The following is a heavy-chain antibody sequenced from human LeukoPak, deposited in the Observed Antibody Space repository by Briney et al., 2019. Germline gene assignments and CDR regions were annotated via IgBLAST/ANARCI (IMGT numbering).Heavy chain of an antibody. CDR2: INHSGST. J-gene: IGHJ4*02. Sequence: SETLSLTCTVSGGSISSSSYYWSWIRQPPGKGLEWIGEINHSGSTNYNPSLKSRVTISVDTSKNQFSLKLSSVTAADTAVYYCAREKLYSSSRDYFDYWGQGTLVTVSS. V-gene: IGHV4-39*07. CDR3: AREKLYSSSRDYFDY. D-gene: IGHD6-13*01. CDR1: GGSISSSSYY.